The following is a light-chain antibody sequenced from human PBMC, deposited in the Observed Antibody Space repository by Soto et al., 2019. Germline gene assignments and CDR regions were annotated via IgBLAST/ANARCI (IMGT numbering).Light chain of an antibody. Sequence: HSVLTQPASVSGSPGQSITISCTGTSSDVGSYNLVSWYQQHPGKAPKLMIYEVSKRPSGVSNRFSGSKSGNTASLTISGLQAEDDADYYCCLYAGTPYVFGTGTKVTVL. CDR3: CLYAGTPYV. CDR1: SSDVGSYNL. J-gene: IGLJ1*01. CDR2: EVS. V-gene: IGLV2-23*02.